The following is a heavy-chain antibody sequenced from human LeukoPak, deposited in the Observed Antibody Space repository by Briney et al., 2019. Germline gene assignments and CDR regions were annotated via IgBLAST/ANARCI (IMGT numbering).Heavy chain of an antibody. V-gene: IGHV4-39*01. Sequence: PSETLSLTCTVSGGSISGRSYYWVWIRQPPGKGLEWLGSFYYGGSTYYNPSLKSRVTISVDTSKNQFSLKLSSVTATDTAVYYCASGTFITITDRAWGQGIRVTVSS. CDR2: FYYGGST. CDR3: ASGTFITITDRA. D-gene: IGHD3-10*01. CDR1: GGSISGRSYY. J-gene: IGHJ5*02.